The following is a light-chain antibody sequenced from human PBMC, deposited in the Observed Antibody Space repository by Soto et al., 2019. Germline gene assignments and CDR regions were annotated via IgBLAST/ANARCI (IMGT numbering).Light chain of an antibody. J-gene: IGKJ2*01. V-gene: IGKV3-15*01. CDR1: QSISYN. Sequence: EIVMTQSPATLSVSPGERATLSGRASQSISYNLAWYQQKPGQSHSLLIYGASSRATGIPARFSSSGSETEFTLTISSQQSEDFAVYYCQQYNNWPPYTFGQGTKLEIK. CDR3: QQYNNWPPYT. CDR2: GAS.